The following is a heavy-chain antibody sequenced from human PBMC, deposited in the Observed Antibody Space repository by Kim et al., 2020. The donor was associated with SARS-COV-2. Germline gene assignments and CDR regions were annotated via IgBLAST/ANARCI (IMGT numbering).Heavy chain of an antibody. CDR3: ASAYDRGYGMDV. V-gene: IGHV4-59*13. CDR1: GGSISSYY. D-gene: IGHD3-10*01. Sequence: SETLSLTCTVSGGSISSYYWSWIRQPPGKGLEWIGYIYYSGSTNYNPSLKSRVTISVDTSKNQFSLKLSSVTAADTAVYYCASAYDRGYGMDVWGQGTTVTVSS. J-gene: IGHJ6*02. CDR2: IYYSGST.